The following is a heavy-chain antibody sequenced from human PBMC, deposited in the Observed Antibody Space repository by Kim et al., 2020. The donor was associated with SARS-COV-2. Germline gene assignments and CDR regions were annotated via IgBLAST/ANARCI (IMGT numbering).Heavy chain of an antibody. D-gene: IGHD6-6*01. CDR3: TRDASLGDYYYYGMDV. CDR2: IRSKAYGGTT. CDR1: GFTFGDYA. Sequence: GGSLRLSCTASGFTFGDYAMSWFRQAPGKGLEWVGFIRSKAYGGTTEYAASVKGRFTISRDDSKSIAYLQMNSLKTEDTAVYYCTRDASLGDYYYYGMDVWGQGTTVTVSS. V-gene: IGHV3-49*03. J-gene: IGHJ6*02.